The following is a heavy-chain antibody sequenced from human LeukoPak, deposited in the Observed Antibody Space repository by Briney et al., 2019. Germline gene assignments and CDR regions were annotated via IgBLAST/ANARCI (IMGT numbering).Heavy chain of an antibody. CDR2: IKSKTDGGTT. J-gene: IGHJ6*02. D-gene: IGHD4-17*01. Sequence: KSGGSLRLSCAASGFTFSNAWMSWVRQAPGKGLEWVGRIKSKTDGGTTDYAAPVKGRFTISRDDSKNTLYLQMNSLKTEDTAVYYCTTGTVTKRFGRDYYYYGMDVWGQGTTVTVSS. CDR3: TTGTVTKRFGRDYYYYGMDV. CDR1: GFTFSNAW. V-gene: IGHV3-15*01.